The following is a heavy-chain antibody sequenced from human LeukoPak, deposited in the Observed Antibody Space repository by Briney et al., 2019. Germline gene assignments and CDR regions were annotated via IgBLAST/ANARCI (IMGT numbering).Heavy chain of an antibody. J-gene: IGHJ5*02. V-gene: IGHV4-59*01. CDR1: GSMNNYY. CDR2: IHYNGNT. CDR3: ARDMGGSGYYYNCFDP. Sequence: PSETLSLTCTVSGSMNNYYCSWILQPPGKGLEWIGYIHYNGNTYYNPSLKSRVTISVDTSKNQFSLKLSSVTAADTAVYYCARDMGGSGYYYNCFDPWGQGTLVTVSS. D-gene: IGHD3-22*01.